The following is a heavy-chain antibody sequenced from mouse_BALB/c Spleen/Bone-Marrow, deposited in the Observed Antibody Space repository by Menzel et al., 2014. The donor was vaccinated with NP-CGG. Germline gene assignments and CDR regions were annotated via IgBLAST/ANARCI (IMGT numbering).Heavy chain of an antibody. J-gene: IGHJ1*01. CDR1: GYSFTGYF. D-gene: IGHD1-1*01. Sequence: EVQLQESGPELVKPGASVKISCKASGYSFTGYFMNWVIQSHGKSLEWIGRINPYNGDSFYNQKFKGKATLTVDKSSNTAHKELRSLASEDAAEYYCARVSTNWYFDVWGPGTTVTVSS. CDR3: ARVSTNWYFDV. CDR2: INPYNGDS. V-gene: IGHV1-20*02.